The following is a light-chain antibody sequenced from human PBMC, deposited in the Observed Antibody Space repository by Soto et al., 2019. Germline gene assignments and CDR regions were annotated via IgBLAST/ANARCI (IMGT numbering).Light chain of an antibody. V-gene: IGKV4-1*01. CDR3: QQYYSTPFT. J-gene: IGKJ3*01. CDR1: RSVLYNSNNKNY. Sequence: DIVMTQSPDSLAVSLGERATINCKSSRSVLYNSNNKNYLAWYQQKPGQPPKLLIYWSSTRESGVPDRFSGSGSGTDFTLSISSLQAEDVAVYYCQQYYSTPFTFGPGTKVEIK. CDR2: WSS.